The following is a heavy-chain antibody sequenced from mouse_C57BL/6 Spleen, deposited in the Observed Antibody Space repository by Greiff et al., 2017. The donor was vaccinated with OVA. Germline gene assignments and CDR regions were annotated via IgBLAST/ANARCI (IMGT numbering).Heavy chain of an antibody. Sequence: EVKLLESGGGLVKPGGSLKLSCAASGFTFSSYAMSWVRQTPEKRLEWVATISDGGSYTYYPDNVKGRFTISRDNAKNNLYLQMSHLKSEDTAMYYCARGYYYGSPWFAYWGQGTLVTVSA. D-gene: IGHD1-1*01. CDR1: GFTFSSYA. CDR2: ISDGGSYT. CDR3: ARGYYYGSPWFAY. V-gene: IGHV5-4*03. J-gene: IGHJ3*01.